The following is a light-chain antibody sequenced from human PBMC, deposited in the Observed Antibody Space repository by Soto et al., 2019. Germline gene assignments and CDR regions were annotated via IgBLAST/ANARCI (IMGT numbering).Light chain of an antibody. CDR3: HQYGSLYT. V-gene: IGKV3-20*01. CDR1: QSVSSSY. J-gene: IGKJ2*01. Sequence: VLTQSPGTLSLSPGERATLSCRASQSVSSSYLAWYQQKPGQAPRLLIYGASSRATGIPDRFRGSGSGTDFTLTISRLEPEDFAVYYCHQYGSLYTFGQGTSLEIK. CDR2: GAS.